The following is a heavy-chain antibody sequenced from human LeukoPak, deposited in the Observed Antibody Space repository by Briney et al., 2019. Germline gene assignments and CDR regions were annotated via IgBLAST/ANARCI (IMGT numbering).Heavy chain of an antibody. Sequence: PSETLSLTCAVYGGSFSGYYWRWIRQPPGKGLEWIGEINHSGSTNYNPSLKSRVTISVDTSKNQFSLKLSSVTAADTAVYYCARGRSSSSWYFGPPFDYWGQGTLVTVSS. V-gene: IGHV4-34*01. D-gene: IGHD6-13*01. CDR2: INHSGST. CDR1: GGSFSGYY. CDR3: ARGRSSSSWYFGPPFDY. J-gene: IGHJ4*02.